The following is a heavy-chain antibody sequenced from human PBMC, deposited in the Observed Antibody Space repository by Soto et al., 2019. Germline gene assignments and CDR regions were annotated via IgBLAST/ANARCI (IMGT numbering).Heavy chain of an antibody. CDR1: GGTFSSYT. CDR2: IIPILGIA. CDR3: ASLEDMTGGY. Sequence: QVQLVQSGAEVKKPGSSVKVSCKASGGTFSSYTISWVGQAPGQGLEWMGRIIPILGIANYAKKFQGRVTITADKSTSTAYMELSSLRSEDTAVYYCASLEDMTGGYWGQGPLVTVSS. V-gene: IGHV1-69*02. J-gene: IGHJ4*02. D-gene: IGHD1-1*01.